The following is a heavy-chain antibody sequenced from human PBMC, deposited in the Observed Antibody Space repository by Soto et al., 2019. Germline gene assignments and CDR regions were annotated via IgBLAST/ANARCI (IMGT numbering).Heavy chain of an antibody. CDR3: ARLGGFYQSLDS. V-gene: IGHV4-59*08. CDR1: GVSITSYF. Sequence: SDTLSLTSTFPGVSITSYFSSCIRQPPGKGLEWIGYIYYTGTTTYNPSIKSRVTISVDSSKNQFSLNLTSVSAADTAVYYCARLGGFYQSLDSWGQGTLVTV. J-gene: IGHJ5*01. D-gene: IGHD3-22*01. CDR2: IYYTGTT.